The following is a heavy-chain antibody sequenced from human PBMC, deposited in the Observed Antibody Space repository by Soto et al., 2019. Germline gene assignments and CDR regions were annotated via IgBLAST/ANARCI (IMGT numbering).Heavy chain of an antibody. CDR1: GFTFSIYL. CDR2: IKYDGSDK. D-gene: IGHD3-16*02. CDR3: ARYRYTDGIDM. V-gene: IGHV3-7*04. J-gene: IGHJ3*02. Sequence: EVQLVESGGGLVQPGGSLRLSCAASGFTFSIYLMTWVRQAPGKGLEWVANIKYDGSDKYYVDSAKGRFTNSGDNAKNSLYLKVYSLRAEDTAVYYCARYRYTDGIDMWGQGTMVTVSA.